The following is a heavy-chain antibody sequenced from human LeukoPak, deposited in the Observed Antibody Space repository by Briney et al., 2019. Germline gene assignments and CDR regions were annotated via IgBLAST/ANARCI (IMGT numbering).Heavy chain of an antibody. D-gene: IGHD5-18*01. CDR1: GFTFSSYW. J-gene: IGHJ4*02. CDR3: ARDTGALVTHFDY. V-gene: IGHV3-7*03. Sequence: GGSLRPSCAASGFTFSSYWMSWVRQAPGKGLEWVANIKYDEIEKYHVDSVKGRFTISRDNTKNSLYLQMNSLRVEDTAVYYCARDTGALVTHFDYWGQGTLVTVSS. CDR2: IKYDEIEK.